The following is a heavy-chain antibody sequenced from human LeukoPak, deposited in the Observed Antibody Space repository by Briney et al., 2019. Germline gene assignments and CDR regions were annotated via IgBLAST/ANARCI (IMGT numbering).Heavy chain of an antibody. CDR1: GFTFSSSE. CDR2: ITYNGRST. CDR3: AREDTTDAFDI. D-gene: IGHD1-1*01. V-gene: IGHV3-48*03. J-gene: IGHJ3*02. Sequence: GGSLRLSCAASGFTFSSSEMSWVRQAPGKGLEWIAYITYNGRSTQYADSVEGLITISRDNANNSQHLQCSLSRGEDTAIYYCAREDTTDAFDIWGQGTMVTVSS.